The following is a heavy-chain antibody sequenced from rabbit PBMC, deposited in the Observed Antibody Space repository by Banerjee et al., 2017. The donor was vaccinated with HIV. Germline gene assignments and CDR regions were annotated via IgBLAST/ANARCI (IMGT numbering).Heavy chain of an antibody. CDR2: IYNGDGST. D-gene: IGHD4-1*01. Sequence: QSLEESGGGLVKPGASLTLTCKASGFTFSSHGMSWVRQAPGKGPEWIACIYNGDGSTNYASWAKGRFTISKTSSTTVTLQMTSLTAADTATYFCARDLAGVIGWNFNLWGQGTLVTVS. J-gene: IGHJ4*01. CDR1: GFTFSSHG. V-gene: IGHV1S40*01. CDR3: ARDLAGVIGWNFNL.